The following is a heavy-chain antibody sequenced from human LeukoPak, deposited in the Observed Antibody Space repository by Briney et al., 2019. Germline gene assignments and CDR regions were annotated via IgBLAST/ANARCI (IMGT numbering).Heavy chain of an antibody. D-gene: IGHD1-14*01. CDR1: GFTFSSYA. J-gene: IGHJ4*02. V-gene: IGHV3-23*01. Sequence: GRSLRLSCAASGFTFSSYAMSWVRQAPGKGLEWVSAISGSGGSTYYADSVKGRFTISRDNSKNTLYLQINSLRAEDTAVYYCAKSQPDGGTFDYWDQGTLVTVSS. CDR2: ISGSGGST. CDR3: AKSQPDGGTFDY.